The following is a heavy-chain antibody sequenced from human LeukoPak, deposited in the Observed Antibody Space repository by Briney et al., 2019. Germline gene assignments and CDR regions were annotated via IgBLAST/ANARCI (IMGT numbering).Heavy chain of an antibody. Sequence: GASVTVSCKASGGTFISYAISWVRQAPGQGLEWMGGIIPIFGTANYAQKFQGRVTMTRDTSTSTVYMELSSLRSEDTAVYYCAKDQFGYRFYGKGSPDYWGQGALVTVSS. CDR2: IIPIFGTA. CDR3: AKDQFGYRFYGKGSPDY. J-gene: IGHJ4*02. V-gene: IGHV1-69*05. D-gene: IGHD5-18*01. CDR1: GGTFISYA.